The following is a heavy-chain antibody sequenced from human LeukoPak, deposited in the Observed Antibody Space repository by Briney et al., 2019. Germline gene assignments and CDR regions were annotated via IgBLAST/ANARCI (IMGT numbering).Heavy chain of an antibody. Sequence: GGSLRLSCGASGFTFDDYWMSWVRQAPGQGLEWVANINQDGSEKYYLDSAKGRFTISRDNARNSLYLQVSSLRAEDTAVYYCARGGTSGYSSTRHFWGGNYYFDYWGQGTLVTVSS. CDR3: ARGGTSGYSSTRHFWGGNYYFDY. V-gene: IGHV3-7*01. CDR1: GFTFDDYW. J-gene: IGHJ4*02. CDR2: INQDGSEK. D-gene: IGHD2-2*01.